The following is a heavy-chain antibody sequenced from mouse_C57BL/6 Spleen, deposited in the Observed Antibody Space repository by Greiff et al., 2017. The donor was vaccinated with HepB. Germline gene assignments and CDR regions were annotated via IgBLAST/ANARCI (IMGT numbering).Heavy chain of an antibody. J-gene: IGHJ2*01. D-gene: IGHD2-3*01. CDR2: IWAGGST. CDR3: ARSMYLARY. CDR1: GYSLTRYG. V-gene: IGHV2-9*02. Sequence: QVQLKESGPGLVAPSQRLSITCTVYGYSLTRYGVHWVRQPPGKGLEWLGLIWAGGSTNYNWALMSRLSISIDNSKSLVFLIMNSLQTDDTALYYWARSMYLARYWGQGTTLTVSS.